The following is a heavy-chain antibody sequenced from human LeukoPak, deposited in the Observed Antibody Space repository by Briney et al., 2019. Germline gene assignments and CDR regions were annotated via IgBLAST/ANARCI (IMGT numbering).Heavy chain of an antibody. CDR2: IYYSGST. CDR1: GGSISSYY. V-gene: IGHV4-59*01. J-gene: IGHJ4*02. CDR3: ARLYYDSSGHY. D-gene: IGHD3-22*01. Sequence: SETLSLTCSVSGGSISSYYWSWIRQPPGKGLEWIGYIYYSGSTNYNPSLKSRVTISVDTSKNQFSLKLRSVTAADTAVYYCARLYYDSSGHYWGQGTLVTVSS.